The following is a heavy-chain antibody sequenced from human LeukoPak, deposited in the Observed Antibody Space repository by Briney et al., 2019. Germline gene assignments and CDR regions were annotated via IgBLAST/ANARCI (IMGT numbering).Heavy chain of an antibody. CDR3: ARDVSYYYDNTGSPY. Sequence: SVKVSCKASGYTFTGYYMHWVRQAPGQGLEWMGRIIPILNSANYAQKFQDRVTITADKSTSTAYMELSSLTSEDTAMYYCARDVSYYYDNTGSPYWGQGTLVTVSS. CDR1: GYTFTGYY. CDR2: IIPILNSA. V-gene: IGHV1-69*08. J-gene: IGHJ4*02. D-gene: IGHD3-22*01.